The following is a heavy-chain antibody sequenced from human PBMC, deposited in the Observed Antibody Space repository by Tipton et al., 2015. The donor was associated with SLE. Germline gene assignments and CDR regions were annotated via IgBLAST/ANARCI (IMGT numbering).Heavy chain of an antibody. V-gene: IGHV4-31*03. Sequence: TLSLTCTVSGGSISNGAYFWSWIRQLPGKGLEWIGCIFNSGSTHYNPSLKSRGLIDIDTSKNQFSLRLTSVTAADTAVYYCARTPYYDSSARCFDYWGQGTLVTVSS. CDR1: GGSISNGAYF. CDR2: IFNSGST. D-gene: IGHD3-22*01. J-gene: IGHJ4*02. CDR3: ARTPYYDSSARCFDY.